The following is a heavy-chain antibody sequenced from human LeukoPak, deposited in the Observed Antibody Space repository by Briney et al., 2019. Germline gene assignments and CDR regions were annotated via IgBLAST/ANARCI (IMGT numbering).Heavy chain of an antibody. CDR2: INPNSGGT. D-gene: IGHD2-15*01. Sequence: ASVKVSCKASGYTFTGYYMHWVRQAPGQGLEWMGWINPNSGGTNYAQKFQGRVTMTRDTSISTAYMELSRLRSDDTAVYYCAREFVAATTHYYYYYYMDVWGKGTTVTISS. V-gene: IGHV1-2*02. CDR1: GYTFTGYY. J-gene: IGHJ6*03. CDR3: AREFVAATTHYYYYYYMDV.